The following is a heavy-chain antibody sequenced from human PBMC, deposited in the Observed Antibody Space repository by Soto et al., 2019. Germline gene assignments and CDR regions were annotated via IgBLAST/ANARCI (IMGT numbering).Heavy chain of an antibody. CDR3: ARQGSCSECVCSDV. J-gene: IGHJ6*02. CDR2: IIPIFGTP. D-gene: IGHD2-8*01. Sequence: SVKVSCKGSGVTFSSHTISWVRQAPGQGPEWMGGIIPIFGTPNYAQRFRGRLTITADESTSTAYMELSSLRSEDTAMYYCARQGSCSECVCSDVWGQGNTVTVSS. CDR1: GVTFSSHT. V-gene: IGHV1-69*13.